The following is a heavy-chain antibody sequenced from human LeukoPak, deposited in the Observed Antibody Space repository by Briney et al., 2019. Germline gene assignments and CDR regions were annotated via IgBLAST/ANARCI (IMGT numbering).Heavy chain of an antibody. J-gene: IGHJ4*02. CDR3: AKDSPPPNYYDSSGYFDY. V-gene: IGHV3-23*01. Sequence: GGSLRLSCAASGFTSTTYSMNWVRQAPGKGLEWVSAISGSGGSTYYADSVKGRFTISRDNSKNTLYLQMNSLRAGDTAVYYCAKDSPPPNYYDSSGYFDYWGQGTLVTVSS. CDR1: GFTSTTYS. D-gene: IGHD3-22*01. CDR2: ISGSGGST.